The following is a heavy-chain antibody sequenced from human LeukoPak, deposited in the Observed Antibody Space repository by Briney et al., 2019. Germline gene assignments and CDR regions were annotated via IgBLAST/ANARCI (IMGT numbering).Heavy chain of an antibody. CDR1: GGSISSYY. CDR3: ARGETYYDYVWGSYRPLRYFDY. D-gene: IGHD3-16*02. CDR2: INHSGST. J-gene: IGHJ4*02. V-gene: IGHV4-34*01. Sequence: SETLSLTCTVSGGSISSYYWSWIRQPAGKGLEWIGEINHSGSTNYNPSLKSRVTISVDTSKNQFSLKLSSVTAADTAVYYCARGETYYDYVWGSYRPLRYFDYWGQGTLVTVSS.